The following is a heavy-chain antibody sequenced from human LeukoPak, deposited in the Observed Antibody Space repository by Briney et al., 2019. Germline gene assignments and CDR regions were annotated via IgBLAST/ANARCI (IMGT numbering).Heavy chain of an antibody. J-gene: IGHJ4*02. Sequence: RGSLRLSCAASGYCFSDYYKRWIRQAPGKGLEWLSYMCDRSNNIKNYADSVKGRFTISRDNARDSLYLQMNSLRAEDTAVYYCARTSCSGGSCNLVFWGEGALVTVSS. CDR2: MCDRSNNIK. D-gene: IGHD2-15*01. CDR1: GYCFSDYY. V-gene: IGHV3-11*03. CDR3: ARTSCSGGSCNLVF.